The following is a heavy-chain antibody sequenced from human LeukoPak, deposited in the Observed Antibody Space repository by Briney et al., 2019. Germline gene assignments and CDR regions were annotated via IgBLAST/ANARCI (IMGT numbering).Heavy chain of an antibody. CDR1: GFTFDNYA. J-gene: IGHJ4*02. CDR2: ICWNSGSI. V-gene: IGHV3-9*01. D-gene: IGHD6-19*01. CDR3: AKGKNIAVAGLFDY. Sequence: GGSLRLSCAASGFTFDNYAMHWVRQGPGKGLEWVSGICWNSGSIGYADSVKARFTISRDNAKNSLYLQMNSLRTEDTALYYCAKGKNIAVAGLFDYWGQGTLVTVSS.